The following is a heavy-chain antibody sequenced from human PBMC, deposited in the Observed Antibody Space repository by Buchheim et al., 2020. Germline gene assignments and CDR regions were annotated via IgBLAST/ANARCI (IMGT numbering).Heavy chain of an antibody. CDR2: ISSSGSTI. CDR3: ARDGRQWLAVDRPFDY. Sequence: EVQLVESVGGLVQPGGSLRLSCAASGFTFSSYEMNWVRQAPGKGLEWVSYISSSGSTIYYADSVKGRFTISRDNAKNSLYLQMNSLRAEDTAVYYCARDGRQWLAVDRPFDYWGQGTL. J-gene: IGHJ4*02. D-gene: IGHD6-19*01. CDR1: GFTFSSYE. V-gene: IGHV3-48*03.